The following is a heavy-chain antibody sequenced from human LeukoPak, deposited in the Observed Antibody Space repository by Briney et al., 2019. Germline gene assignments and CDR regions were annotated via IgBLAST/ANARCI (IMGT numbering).Heavy chain of an antibody. V-gene: IGHV3-7*03. CDR1: GFNFSSQW. J-gene: IGHJ5*02. D-gene: IGHD4-17*01. CDR3: VGTDYGYNWFDP. Sequence: PGGSLRLSCAASGFNFSSQWMSWVRQAPGKGLEWVANVNQGGTQKYYVDSVKGRFTISRDNAENSLDLQMNSLRAEDTAVYYCVGTDYGYNWFDPWGQGTLVTVSS. CDR2: VNQGGTQK.